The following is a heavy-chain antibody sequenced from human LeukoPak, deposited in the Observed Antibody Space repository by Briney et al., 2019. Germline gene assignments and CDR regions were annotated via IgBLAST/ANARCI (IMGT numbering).Heavy chain of an antibody. CDR3: ARVDVVEEMGATTGDY. J-gene: IGHJ4*02. D-gene: IGHD1-26*01. CDR2: ISAYNGNT. Sequence: ASVKVSCKASGYTFTSYGISWVRQAPGQGLEWMGWISAYNGNTNYAQKLQGRVTMTTDTSTSTAYMELRSLRSDDTAVYYCARVDVVEEMGATTGDYWGQGTLVTVSS. V-gene: IGHV1-18*01. CDR1: GYTFTSYG.